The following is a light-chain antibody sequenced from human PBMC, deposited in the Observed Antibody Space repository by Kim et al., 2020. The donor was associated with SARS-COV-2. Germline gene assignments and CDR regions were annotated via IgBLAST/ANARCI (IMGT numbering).Light chain of an antibody. CDR2: AAS. CDR3: QQSYSLPPT. V-gene: IGKV1-12*01. J-gene: IGKJ3*01. Sequence: ASGGDSVTMTCRASAGISTGLAWYQQKPGKAPNLLIYAASDLQSEVPSRFSGSGSGTVFTLTINSLQPEDIGTYFCQQSYSLPPTFGPGTKVDIK. CDR1: AGISTG.